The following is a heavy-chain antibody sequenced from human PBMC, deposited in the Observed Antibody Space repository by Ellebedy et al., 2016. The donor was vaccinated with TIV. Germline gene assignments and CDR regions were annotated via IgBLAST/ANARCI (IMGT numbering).Heavy chain of an antibody. J-gene: IGHJ4*02. CDR2: ISYDGSNK. V-gene: IGHV3-30*03. CDR3: ARDLIPPSFYGSGVPDGYFDY. CDR1: GVTFSSYG. Sequence: GESLKISCAASGVTFSSYGMHWVRQAPGKGLEWVAVISYDGSNKYYADSVKGRFTISRDNSKNALYLQMNSLRAGDTAVYYCARDLIPPSFYGSGVPDGYFDYWGQGTLVTVSS. D-gene: IGHD3-10*01.